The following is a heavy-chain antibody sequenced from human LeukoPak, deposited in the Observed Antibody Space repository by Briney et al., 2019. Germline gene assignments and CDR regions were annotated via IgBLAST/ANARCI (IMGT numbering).Heavy chain of an antibody. Sequence: KPGGSLRLSCAASGFTFTDYYMSWIRQAPGKGLEWVSYISSISGSIKKYADSVKGRFTISRDNAKNSLYLQMNSLRAEDTAMYYCARGRPGLGFPLKFDYWGQGTLVTVSS. V-gene: IGHV3-11*01. CDR2: ISSISGSIK. J-gene: IGHJ4*02. CDR1: GFTFTDYY. CDR3: ARGRPGLGFPLKFDY. D-gene: IGHD3/OR15-3a*01.